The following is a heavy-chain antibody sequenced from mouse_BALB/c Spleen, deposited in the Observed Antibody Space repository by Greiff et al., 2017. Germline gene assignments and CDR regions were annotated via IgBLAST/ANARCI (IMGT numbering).Heavy chain of an antibody. Sequence: EVQGVESGGGLVKPGGSLKLSCAASGFTFSDYYMYWVRQTPEKRLEWVATISDGGSYTYYPDSVKGRFTISRDNAKNNLYLQMSSLKSEDTAMYYCARRDYDYDGFAYWGQGTLVTVSA. J-gene: IGHJ3*01. CDR2: ISDGGSYT. CDR1: GFTFSDYY. V-gene: IGHV5-4*02. CDR3: ARRDYDYDGFAY. D-gene: IGHD2-4*01.